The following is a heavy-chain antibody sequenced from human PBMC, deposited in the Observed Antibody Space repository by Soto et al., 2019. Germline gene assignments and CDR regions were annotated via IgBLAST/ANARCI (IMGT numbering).Heavy chain of an antibody. D-gene: IGHD1-1*01. CDR1: GCPGRAPKL. V-gene: IGHV4-4*02. CDR2: VNISRHS. CDR3: ARVNQRSSANNCYFDP. J-gene: IGHJ5*01. Sequence: XETPFPTSTLSGCPGRAPKLWMWLGQCPDKEVEGSTEVNISRHSNYNPSLRSRVSVSIDSSKNQFYLNLNSVTAADTATYYYARVNQRSSANNCYFDPWGQGTRVTVSS.